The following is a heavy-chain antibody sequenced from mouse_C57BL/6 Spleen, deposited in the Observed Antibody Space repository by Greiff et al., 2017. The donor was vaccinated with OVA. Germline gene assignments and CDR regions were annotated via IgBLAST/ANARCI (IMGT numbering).Heavy chain of an antibody. Sequence: LVEPGASVKISCKASGSSFTDYNMNWVKQSNGKSLEWIGVINPNYGTTSYNQKFKGKATLTVDQSSSTAYMQLNSLTSEDSAVYYCARSGTSGKRYAMDYWGQGTSVTVSS. CDR1: GSSFTDYN. CDR2: INPNYGTT. V-gene: IGHV1-39*01. CDR3: ARSGTSGKRYAMDY. J-gene: IGHJ4*01. D-gene: IGHD1-1*01.